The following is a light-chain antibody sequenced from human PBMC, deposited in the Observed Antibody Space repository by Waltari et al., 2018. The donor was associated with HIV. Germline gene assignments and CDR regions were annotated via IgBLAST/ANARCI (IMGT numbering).Light chain of an antibody. J-gene: IGLJ3*02. Sequence: GKAPKLMIYDVSKRPSGVPDRFSGSKSGNTASLTISGLQAEDEADYYCCSYAGSYPQVVFGGGTKLTVL. CDR2: DVS. CDR3: CSYAGSYPQVV. V-gene: IGLV2-11*01.